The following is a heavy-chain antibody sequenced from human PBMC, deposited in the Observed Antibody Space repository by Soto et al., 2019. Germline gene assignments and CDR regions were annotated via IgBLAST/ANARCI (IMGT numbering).Heavy chain of an antibody. V-gene: IGHV1-18*01. J-gene: IGHJ6*02. Sequence: QVQLVQSGAEVKKPGASVKVSCKASGYTFTSYGISWVRQAPGQGLEWMGWISAYNGNTNYAQKLQGRVTMTTDTSTSTAYMELRSLRADDTAVYYCARDQGIAVAGTPYYYSYYGMDVWGQGTTVTVSS. D-gene: IGHD6-19*01. CDR2: ISAYNGNT. CDR3: ARDQGIAVAGTPYYYSYYGMDV. CDR1: GYTFTSYG.